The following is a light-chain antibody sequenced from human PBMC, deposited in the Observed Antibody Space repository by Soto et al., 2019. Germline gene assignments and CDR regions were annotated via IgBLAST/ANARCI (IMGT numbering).Light chain of an antibody. V-gene: IGKV3-20*01. CDR3: QQYGPSIT. CDR2: GAS. CDR1: QSFSSSY. Sequence: EIVLTQSPGTLSLSPGERATLSCRASQSFSSSYLAWYQQKPGQAPRLLIYGASSRATGIPDRFSGSGSGTDFTLTISRLEPEDVAVYYCQQYGPSITFGQGTRREI. J-gene: IGKJ5*01.